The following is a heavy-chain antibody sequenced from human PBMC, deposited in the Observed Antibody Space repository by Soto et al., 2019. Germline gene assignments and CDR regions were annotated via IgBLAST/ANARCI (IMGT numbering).Heavy chain of an antibody. J-gene: IGHJ4*02. D-gene: IGHD3-9*01. V-gene: IGHV2-70*12. CDR2: IDWDDDK. CDR3: AHSPAYDISTGYYPFDY. CDR1: GFSLSTTGMR. Sequence: GPTLVNPTQTLTLTCTFSGFSLSTTGMRVSWIRQPPGKALEWLARIDWDDDKFYSPSLKTRLTITQDTSKNQVVLTLTNVDPVDTATYYCAHSPAYDISTGYYPFDYWGQGSLVTVSS.